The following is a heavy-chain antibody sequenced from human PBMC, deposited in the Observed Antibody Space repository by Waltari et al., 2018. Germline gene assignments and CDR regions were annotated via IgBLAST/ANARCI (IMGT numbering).Heavy chain of an antibody. Sequence: QVQLQESGPGLVKPSETLSLTCTVSGGPISSYSWSWIRQPPGKGLEWIGYIYYSGSPNYNPSLKSRVTISVDTSKNQFSLKLSSVTAADTAVYYCARDLEGNYGYWYFDLWGRGTLVTVSS. CDR1: GGPISSYS. J-gene: IGHJ2*01. CDR3: ARDLEGNYGYWYFDL. D-gene: IGHD1-7*01. CDR2: IYYSGSP. V-gene: IGHV4-59*01.